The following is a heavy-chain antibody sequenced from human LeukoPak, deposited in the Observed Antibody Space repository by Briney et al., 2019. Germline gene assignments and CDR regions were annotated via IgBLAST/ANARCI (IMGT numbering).Heavy chain of an antibody. CDR1: VYILTRYY. CDR3: ASPTRNYYPMDV. CDR2: TNPSGSSK. V-gene: IGHV1-46*01. D-gene: IGHD1-26*01. J-gene: IGHJ6*02. Sequence: SVRVSCKASVYILTRYYMHWVRQAPGQGGEWMEITNPSGSSKSYPQKFRGSVTMTSDTSTSTDDKELSSLRSDHTAVYYCASPTRNYYPMDVWGQGTATTVSS.